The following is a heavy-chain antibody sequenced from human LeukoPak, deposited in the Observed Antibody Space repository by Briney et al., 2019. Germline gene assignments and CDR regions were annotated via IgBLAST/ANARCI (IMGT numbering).Heavy chain of an antibody. Sequence: SETLSLTCTVSGGSISGYYWNWIRQPPGEGLEWIGRIFDTGSTDYNPSLKSRVTISVDTSKNQFSMELTSVTAADTAVYYCARGGTATYYNGDVWGQGTTVTVSS. D-gene: IGHD2-15*01. V-gene: IGHV4-59*01. CDR3: ARGGTATYYNGDV. CDR2: IFDTGST. CDR1: GGSISGYY. J-gene: IGHJ6*02.